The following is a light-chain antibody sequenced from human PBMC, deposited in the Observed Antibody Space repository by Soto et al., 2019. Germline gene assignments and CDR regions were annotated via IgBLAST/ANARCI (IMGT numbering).Light chain of an antibody. Sequence: EIVMTQSPATLSVSPGERVTLSCRASQSVSSNFAWYQQKPGQAPRLLLYGASTRATGIPARFSGGGSETEFTLTISSLQSEDFAVYYCQQYHNWPPRTFGQGTKVEIK. V-gene: IGKV3-15*01. CDR3: QQYHNWPPRT. CDR1: QSVSSN. CDR2: GAS. J-gene: IGKJ1*01.